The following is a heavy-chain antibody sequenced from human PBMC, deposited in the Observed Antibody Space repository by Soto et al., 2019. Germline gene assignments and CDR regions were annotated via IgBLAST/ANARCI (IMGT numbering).Heavy chain of an antibody. J-gene: IGHJ5*02. D-gene: IGHD1-26*01. V-gene: IGHV3-33*01. Sequence: GGALRLSCIASGFTFMKYGMHWVRHAPGKGLEGVASIWLDGSNQYYADSEKGRFTISRDNSRNTVDLQMNSLRVEDTAVYYCAALTHANLLGGLDPWGQGTLVPVSS. CDR3: AALTHANLLGGLDP. CDR2: IWLDGSNQ. CDR1: GFTFMKYG.